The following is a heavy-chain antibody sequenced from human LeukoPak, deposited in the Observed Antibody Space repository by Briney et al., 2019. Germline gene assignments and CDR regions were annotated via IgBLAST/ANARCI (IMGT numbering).Heavy chain of an antibody. V-gene: IGHV4-59*01. Sequence: SETLSLNCTVSGGSISSYYWSWIRQPPGKGLEWIGYIYYSGSTNYNPSLKSRVTISVDTSKNQFSLKLSSVTAADTAVYYCARDRTMVRGAQYYYYYYGMDVWGQGTTVTVSS. J-gene: IGHJ6*02. CDR2: IYYSGST. CDR3: ARDRTMVRGAQYYYYYYGMDV. CDR1: GGSISSYY. D-gene: IGHD3-10*01.